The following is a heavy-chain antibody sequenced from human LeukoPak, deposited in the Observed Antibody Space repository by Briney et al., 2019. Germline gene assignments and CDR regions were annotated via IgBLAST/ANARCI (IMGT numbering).Heavy chain of an antibody. D-gene: IGHD3-16*01. CDR2: ISYDGSNK. Sequence: GGSLRLSCAASGITFSGYGMHWVRQAPGKGLEWVAVISYDGSNKYYADSVKGRFTISRDNSKNTLYLQMNSLRAEDTAVYYCARDKGDWGQGTLVTVSS. CDR1: GITFSGYG. V-gene: IGHV3-30*03. CDR3: ARDKGD. J-gene: IGHJ4*02.